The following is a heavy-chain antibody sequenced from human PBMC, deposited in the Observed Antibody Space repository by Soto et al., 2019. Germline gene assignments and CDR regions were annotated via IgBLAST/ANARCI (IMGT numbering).Heavy chain of an antibody. V-gene: IGHV4-31*03. J-gene: IGHJ2*01. CDR3: ARDPAGIVATQPL. D-gene: IGHD5-12*01. Sequence: QVQLQESGPGLVKPSQTLYLNCSVSGGSISSGGYYWSWIRQHPGKGLEWIGYIYYSGSTYYNPSLKSRVTISVDTSKNQFSLKLSSVTAADTAVYYCARDPAGIVATQPLWGRDTLVTVSS. CDR1: GGSISSGGYY. CDR2: IYYSGST.